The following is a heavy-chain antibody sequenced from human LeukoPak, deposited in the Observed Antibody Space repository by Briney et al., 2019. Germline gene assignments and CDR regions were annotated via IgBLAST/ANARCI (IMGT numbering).Heavy chain of an antibody. CDR3: ARDEKRDCSGGSCPAYFDY. V-gene: IGHV1-18*01. CDR2: ISAYNGNT. D-gene: IGHD2-15*01. Sequence: ASVKVSCKASGYTFNNYGISWVRQAPGQGLEWMAWISAYNGNTNYALKLRGRVTMTTDTSTSTAYMELRSLRSDDTAVYYCARDEKRDCSGGSCPAYFDYWGQGTLVTVSS. J-gene: IGHJ4*02. CDR1: GYTFNNYG.